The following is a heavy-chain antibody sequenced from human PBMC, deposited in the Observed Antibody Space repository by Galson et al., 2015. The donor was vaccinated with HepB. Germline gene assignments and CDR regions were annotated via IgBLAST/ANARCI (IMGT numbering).Heavy chain of an antibody. D-gene: IGHD1-7*01. CDR3: ARDRGELMLDFDY. V-gene: IGHV3-21*01. CDR2: ISSGSSDV. J-gene: IGHJ4*02. Sequence: SLRLSCAGSGFTFSSYSMNWVRQAPGKGLEWVSSISSGSSDVFYADSVKGRFTISRDNAKKSLYLQMNSLRAADTAVYYCARDRGELMLDFDYWGQGTLVTVSS. CDR1: GFTFSSYS.